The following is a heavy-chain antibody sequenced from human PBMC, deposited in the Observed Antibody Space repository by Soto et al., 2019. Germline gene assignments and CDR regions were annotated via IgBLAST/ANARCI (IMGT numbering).Heavy chain of an antibody. J-gene: IGHJ6*02. D-gene: IGHD3-10*01. Sequence: GGSLRLSCAASGFTFSNYEMHWVRQAPGKGLEYVSGISNNGAHTDYAKSVKGRFTISRDNSENTLYLQMNSLRAEDTAVYYCAKDGLWFGELSNGMDVWGQGTTVTVSS. CDR1: GFTFSNYE. CDR3: AKDGLWFGELSNGMDV. CDR2: ISNNGAHT. V-gene: IGHV3-64*01.